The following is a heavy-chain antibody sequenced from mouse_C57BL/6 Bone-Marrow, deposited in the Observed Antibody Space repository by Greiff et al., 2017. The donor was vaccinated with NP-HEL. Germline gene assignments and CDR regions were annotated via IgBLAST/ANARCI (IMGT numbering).Heavy chain of an antibody. Sequence: VKLQESGAELVRPGASVTLSCKASGYTFTDYEMHWVKQTPVHGLEWIGAIDPETGGTAYNQKFKGKAILTADKSSSTAYMELRSLTSEDSAVYYCGTVNYFDYWGQGTTLTVSS. J-gene: IGHJ2*01. V-gene: IGHV1-15*01. D-gene: IGHD1-1*01. CDR1: GYTFTDYE. CDR2: IDPETGGT. CDR3: GTVNYFDY.